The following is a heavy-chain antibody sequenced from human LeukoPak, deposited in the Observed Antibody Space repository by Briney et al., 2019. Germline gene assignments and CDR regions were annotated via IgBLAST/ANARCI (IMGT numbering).Heavy chain of an antibody. CDR2: INAGNGNT. D-gene: IGHD3-3*01. CDR3: ARYNYDFWSGTTYYYGMDV. CDR1: GYTFTSYA. Sequence: ASVKVSCKASGYTFTSYAMHWVRQAPGQRLEWMGWINAGNGNTKYSQKFQGRVTITRDTSASTAYMELSRLRPEDTAVYYCARYNYDFWSGTTYYYGMDVWGQGTTVTVSS. V-gene: IGHV1-3*01. J-gene: IGHJ6*02.